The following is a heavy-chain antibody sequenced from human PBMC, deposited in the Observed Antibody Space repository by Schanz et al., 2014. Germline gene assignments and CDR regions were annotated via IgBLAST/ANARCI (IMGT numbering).Heavy chain of an antibody. CDR3: VRDILHRVYDSGSP. V-gene: IGHV3-23*01. D-gene: IGHD3-10*01. CDR1: GFSFGTYA. Sequence: EVHLLESGGGLVQPGGSLRLSCAASGFSFGTYAMSWVRQAPGKGLLWVSSISGTGGDDTYYADSVKGRFTISRDNSKNSLFLHMNSLRAEDTAVYYCVRDILHRVYDSGSPWGQGTLVTVSS. CDR2: ISGTGGDDT. J-gene: IGHJ5*02.